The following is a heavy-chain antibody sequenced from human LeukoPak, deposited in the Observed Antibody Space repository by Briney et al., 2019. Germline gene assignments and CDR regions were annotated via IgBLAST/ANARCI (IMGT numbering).Heavy chain of an antibody. CDR3: ARVSSSSPHAFDI. CDR2: ISETGGST. CDR1: GFTFRSHA. D-gene: IGHD6-13*01. J-gene: IGHJ3*02. Sequence: GGSLRLSCAASGFTFRSHAMSWVRQAPGKGLEWVSSISETGGSTYYADSVKGRLTISRDNSKNTLYLQMNSLRAEDTAVYYCARVSSSSPHAFDIWGQGTMVTVSS. V-gene: IGHV3-23*01.